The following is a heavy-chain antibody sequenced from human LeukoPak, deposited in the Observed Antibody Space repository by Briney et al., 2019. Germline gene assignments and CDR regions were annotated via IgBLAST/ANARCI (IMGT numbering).Heavy chain of an antibody. CDR2: IYYSGST. Sequence: SETLSLTCTVSGGSISSGDYYWSWIRQPPGKGLEWIGYIYYSGSTYYNPSLKSPVTISVDTSKNQFSLKLSSVTAADTAVYYCARYYGGNFGYYFDYWGEGNLVTVSS. V-gene: IGHV4-30-4*01. CDR3: ARYYGGNFGYYFDY. CDR1: GGSISSGDYY. J-gene: IGHJ4*02. D-gene: IGHD4-23*01.